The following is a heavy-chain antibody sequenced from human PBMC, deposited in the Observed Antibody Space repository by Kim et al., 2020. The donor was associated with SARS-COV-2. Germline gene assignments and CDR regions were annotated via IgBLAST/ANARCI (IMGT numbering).Heavy chain of an antibody. D-gene: IGHD2-2*02. V-gene: IGHV1-69*04. J-gene: IGHJ6*02. CDR1: GGTFSSYT. CDR2: IIPILGIA. CDR3: ARDKIVVVPAAIRGELVNYYYGMDV. Sequence: SVKVSCKASGGTFSSYTISWVRQAPGQGLEWMGRIIPILGIANYAQKFQGRVTITADKSTSSAYMELSSLRSEDTAVYYCARDKIVVVPAAIRGELVNYYYGMDVWGQGTTVTVSS.